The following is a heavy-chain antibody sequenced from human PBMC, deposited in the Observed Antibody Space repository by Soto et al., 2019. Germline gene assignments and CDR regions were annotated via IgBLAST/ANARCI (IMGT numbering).Heavy chain of an antibody. D-gene: IGHD3-16*01. CDR2: INAYNGNT. J-gene: IGHJ6*02. V-gene: IGHV1-18*01. Sequence: QVQLVQSGAEVKNPGASVKVSCKASGYSFTRYGIGWARQAPGQGLEWMGWINAYNGNTNYAQNLQGRLTLTTDTSHNTAHMEVRSLRTNDTAIYYCAMVDVYVTPSPQDVWGQGTTVTVSS. CDR3: AMVDVYVTPSPQDV. CDR1: GYSFTRYG.